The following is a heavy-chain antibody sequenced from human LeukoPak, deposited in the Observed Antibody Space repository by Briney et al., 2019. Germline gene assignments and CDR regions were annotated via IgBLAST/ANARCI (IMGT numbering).Heavy chain of an antibody. Sequence: GGSLRLSCAASGFSFSNNDMHWVRQFSGKGLEWVSGLGVAGDRYYPVSVRGRFTVSRDRAGTYLYLQMNSLSAGDTAVYYCARGHYYGSGGDTFDVWGKGTMVIVSS. J-gene: IGHJ3*01. CDR3: ARGHYYGSGGDTFDV. V-gene: IGHV3-13*01. CDR2: LGVAGDR. CDR1: GFSFSNND. D-gene: IGHD3-10*01.